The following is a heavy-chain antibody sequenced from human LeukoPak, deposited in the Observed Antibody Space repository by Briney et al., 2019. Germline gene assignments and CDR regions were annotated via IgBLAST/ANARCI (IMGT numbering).Heavy chain of an antibody. Sequence: GGSLRFSCAAPGFIFTSHRMNWVGQAPGKGLSWVSFIDSSSSSIHYADSVRGRFTISRDNAKNLLYLQMNSLRAEDTAEYFCARGNGPGSFIIDYWGQGTLVAASS. CDR3: ARGNGPGSFIIDY. D-gene: IGHD3-10*01. CDR1: GFIFTSHR. J-gene: IGHJ4*02. CDR2: IDSSSSSI. V-gene: IGHV3-48*01.